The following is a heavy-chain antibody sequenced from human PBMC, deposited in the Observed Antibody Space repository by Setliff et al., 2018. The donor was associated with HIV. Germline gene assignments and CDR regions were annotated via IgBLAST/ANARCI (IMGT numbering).Heavy chain of an antibody. J-gene: IGHJ4*02. CDR3: ARGAEYCSSTSRPFDY. CDR2: ISAYNGNT. CDR1: GYTFTSYG. V-gene: IGHV1-18*01. D-gene: IGHD2-2*01. Sequence: GASVKVSCKASGYTFTSYGISWVRQAPGQGLEWMGWISAYNGNTNYAQKLQGRVTMTTDTSTSTAYMELRSLRSDDTAVYYCARGAEYCSSTSRPFDYWGQGTLVTVSS.